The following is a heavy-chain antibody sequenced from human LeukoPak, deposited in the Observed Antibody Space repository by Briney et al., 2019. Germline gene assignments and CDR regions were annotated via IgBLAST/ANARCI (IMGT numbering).Heavy chain of an antibody. J-gene: IGHJ4*02. V-gene: IGHV3-23*01. Sequence: TGGSLRLSCAASGFTFSSYAMSWVRQAPGKGLEWASGISGSGGSTYYADSVKGRFTISRDNSKNTLYLQMNSLRAEDTAVYYRAKDSPRGYSYGNFDYWGQGTLVTVSS. CDR3: AKDSPRGYSYGNFDY. CDR2: ISGSGGST. CDR1: GFTFSSYA. D-gene: IGHD5-18*01.